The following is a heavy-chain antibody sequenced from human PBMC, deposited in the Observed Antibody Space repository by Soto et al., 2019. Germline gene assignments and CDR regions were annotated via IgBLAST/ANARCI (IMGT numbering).Heavy chain of an antibody. CDR2: MNQDGSEI. V-gene: IGHV3-7*01. CDR1: GFTFSNDW. J-gene: IGHJ4*02. D-gene: IGHD4-17*01. CDR3: AKSYGGNSHFDY. Sequence: DVQLVESGGDLVQPGGSLRLSCAASGFTFSNDWMTWVRQTPGRGLEWVANMNQDGSEIYYVDSVKGRFSISRDNAKNSLYLQMNSLRAEDTAVYYCAKSYGGNSHFDYWGQGTLVTVSS.